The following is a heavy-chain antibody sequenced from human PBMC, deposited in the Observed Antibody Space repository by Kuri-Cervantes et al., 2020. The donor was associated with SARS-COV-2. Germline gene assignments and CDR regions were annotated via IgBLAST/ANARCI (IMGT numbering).Heavy chain of an antibody. J-gene: IGHJ4*02. V-gene: IGHV3-11*04. Sequence: GESLKISCAASGFTFSDYYMSWIRQAPGKGLEWVSYISSSGSTIYYADSVKGRFTISRDNAKNSLYLQMNSLRAEDTAVYYCARDWAKYGGDSIDYWGQGTLVTVSS. CDR1: GFTFSDYY. CDR3: ARDWAKYGGDSIDY. D-gene: IGHD2-8*01. CDR2: ISSSGSTI.